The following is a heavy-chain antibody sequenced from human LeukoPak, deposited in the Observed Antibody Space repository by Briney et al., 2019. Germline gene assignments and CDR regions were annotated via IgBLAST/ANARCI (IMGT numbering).Heavy chain of an antibody. Sequence: GGSLRLSCAASGFTFSSYAMSWDRQAPGKGLEWVSAISGSGGSTYYADSVKGRFTISRDNSKNTLYLQMNSLRAEDTAVYYCAKARSSGWLPGDYWGQGTLVTVSS. D-gene: IGHD6-19*01. CDR1: GFTFSSYA. CDR2: ISGSGGST. CDR3: AKARSSGWLPGDY. J-gene: IGHJ4*02. V-gene: IGHV3-23*01.